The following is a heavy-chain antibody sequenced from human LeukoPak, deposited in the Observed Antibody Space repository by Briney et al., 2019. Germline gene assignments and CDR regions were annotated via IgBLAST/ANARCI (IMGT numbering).Heavy chain of an antibody. CDR1: GFTFSRYW. Sequence: GGSLRLSCAASGFTFSRYWMHWVRQAPGKGLVWVSRTNSDGSLPSYADSVKGRFTTSRDNAKNTLYLQMNSLGVEDTAIYYCARGLPGYSNTWNDHWGQGTLVTVSS. CDR3: ARGLPGYSNTWNDH. V-gene: IGHV3-74*01. CDR2: TNSDGSLP. J-gene: IGHJ5*02. D-gene: IGHD6-13*01.